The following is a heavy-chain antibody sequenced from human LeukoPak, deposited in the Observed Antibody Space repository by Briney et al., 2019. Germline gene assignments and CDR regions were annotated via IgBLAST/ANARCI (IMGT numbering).Heavy chain of an antibody. J-gene: IGHJ4*02. Sequence: NPSQTLSLTCNVSGGSINTANYYWTWIRQPPGKGLEWIGEINHSGSTNYNPSLKSRVTISVDTSKNQFSLKLSSVTAADTAVYYCARGGRVVVVAATRFPFDYWGQGTLVTVSS. CDR1: GGSINTANYY. D-gene: IGHD2-15*01. V-gene: IGHV4-39*07. CDR3: ARGGRVVVVAATRFPFDY. CDR2: INHSGST.